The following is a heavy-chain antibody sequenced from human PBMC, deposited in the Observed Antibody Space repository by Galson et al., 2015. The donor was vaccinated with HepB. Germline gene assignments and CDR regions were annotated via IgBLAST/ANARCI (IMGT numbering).Heavy chain of an antibody. V-gene: IGHV1-46*01. J-gene: IGHJ4*02. CDR3: AGRGKGRDGYNYGDY. Sequence: SVKVSCKASGYTFTSYYMHWVRQAPGQGLEWMGIINPSGGSTSYAQKFQGRVTMTRDTSTSTVYMELSSLRSEDTAVYYCAGRGKGRDGYNYGDYWGQGTLVTVSS. CDR2: INPSGGST. CDR1: GYTFTSYY. D-gene: IGHD5-24*01.